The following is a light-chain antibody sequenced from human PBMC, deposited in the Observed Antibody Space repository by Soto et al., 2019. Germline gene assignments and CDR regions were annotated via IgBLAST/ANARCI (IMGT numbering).Light chain of an antibody. CDR1: QSVSGSY. J-gene: IGKJ1*01. CDR2: GAS. CDR3: QQYGSSRT. V-gene: IGKV3-20*01. Sequence: EIVLTQSPGTLSLSPGERATLSCRASQSVSGSYLAWYQQKPGQAPRLLIYGASSRATGIPDRFSGSGSGTDFTLTINRLEPEDFAVYYCQQYGSSRTFGQGTKVEVK.